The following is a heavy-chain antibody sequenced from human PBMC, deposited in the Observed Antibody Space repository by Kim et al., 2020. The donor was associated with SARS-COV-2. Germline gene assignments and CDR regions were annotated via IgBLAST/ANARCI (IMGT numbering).Heavy chain of an antibody. V-gene: IGHV1-24*01. J-gene: IGHJ3*02. CDR1: GYTLTELS. Sequence: ASVKVSCKVSGYTLTELSMHWVRQAPGKGLEWMGGFDPEDGETIYAQKFQGRVTMTEDTSTDTAYMELSSLRSEDTAVYYCATFGGKLWLLDAFDIWGQGTMVTVSS. CDR3: ATFGGKLWLLDAFDI. CDR2: FDPEDGET. D-gene: IGHD5-18*01.